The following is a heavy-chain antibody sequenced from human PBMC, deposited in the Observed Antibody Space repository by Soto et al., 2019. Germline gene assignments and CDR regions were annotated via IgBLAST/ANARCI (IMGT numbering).Heavy chain of an antibody. CDR2: MNPNSGHT. D-gene: IGHD6-13*01. V-gene: IGHV1-8*01. J-gene: IGHJ5*02. Sequence: GASVKVSCKASGYTFTSYDIIWVRQAAGQGLEWMGWMNPNSGHTGYAQRFQGRVSMTRNTSISTVFMELSSLRSEDTAVYFCARGIGSNWSRKKNMFDPWGQGTLVTVSS. CDR3: ARGIGSNWSRKKNMFDP. CDR1: GYTFTSYD.